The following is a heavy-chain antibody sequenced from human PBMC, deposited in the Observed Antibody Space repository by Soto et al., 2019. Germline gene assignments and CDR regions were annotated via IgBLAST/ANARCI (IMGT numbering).Heavy chain of an antibody. J-gene: IGHJ6*02. CDR1: GFTFSAYA. Sequence: EVQLLESGGGLVQPGGTLRLSCTASGFTFSAYAMSWVRQAPGKGLEWVSGISGSGGHTNYADSVKGRFTISRVNSKNTRRLQMNSPRAEDTAVYYCAKEWAELGEAGEDVWGQGTTVTVSS. CDR3: AKEWAELGEAGEDV. CDR2: ISGSGGHT. V-gene: IGHV3-23*01. D-gene: IGHD3-16*01.